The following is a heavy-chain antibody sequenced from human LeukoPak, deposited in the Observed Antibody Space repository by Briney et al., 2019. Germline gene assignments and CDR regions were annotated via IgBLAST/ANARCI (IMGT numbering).Heavy chain of an antibody. J-gene: IGHJ4*02. CDR2: INPNSGGT. CDR3: ARPHYDLWSGYYYYFDY. CDR1: GYTFTGYY. Sequence: ASVKVSCKASGYTFTGYYMHWVRQAPGQGLEWMGWINPNSGGTNYAQKFQGRATMTRDTSISTAYMELSRLRSDDTAVYYCARPHYDLWSGYYYYFDYWGQGTLVTVSS. D-gene: IGHD3-3*01. V-gene: IGHV1-2*02.